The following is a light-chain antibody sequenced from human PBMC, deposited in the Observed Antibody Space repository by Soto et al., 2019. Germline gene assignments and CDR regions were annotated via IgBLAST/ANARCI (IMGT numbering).Light chain of an antibody. CDR3: QQYLTYSSLT. V-gene: IGKV1-5*01. CDR1: QSISTW. J-gene: IGKJ4*01. CDR2: DAS. Sequence: DIQMTQSPSTLSASVGDRVTITCRASQSISTWLAWYQQKIGKAPKLLIYDASTLESGAPSRFSGSGSGTEFTLTISSLQPDDFATYYCQQYLTYSSLTFGGGTKVDIK.